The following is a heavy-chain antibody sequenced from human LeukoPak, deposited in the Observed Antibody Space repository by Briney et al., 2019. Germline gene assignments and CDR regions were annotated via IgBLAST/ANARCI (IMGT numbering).Heavy chain of an antibody. J-gene: IGHJ4*02. Sequence: PGRSLRLSCAASGLTFSSYGMHWVRQAPGKGLEWVAVIWYDGSNKYYADSVKGRFTISRDNSKNTLYLQMNSLRAEDTAVYYCARGDGSRLDYWGQGTLVTVSS. CDR2: IWYDGSNK. CDR1: GLTFSSYG. CDR3: ARGDGSRLDY. V-gene: IGHV3-33*01. D-gene: IGHD2-15*01.